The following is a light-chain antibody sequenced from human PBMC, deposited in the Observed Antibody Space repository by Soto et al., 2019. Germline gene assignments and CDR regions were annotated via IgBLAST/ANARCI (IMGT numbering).Light chain of an antibody. CDR2: DAS. Sequence: DIQMTQSPSTLSATVGDRVTITCRASQSISDWLAWYQQKPGKAPRLLIYDASSLESGVPSRFSGSGSGTEFTLTISSLQPDDFAIYYCQQYDSYPWTFGQGTKVDI. J-gene: IGKJ1*01. V-gene: IGKV1-5*01. CDR3: QQYDSYPWT. CDR1: QSISDW.